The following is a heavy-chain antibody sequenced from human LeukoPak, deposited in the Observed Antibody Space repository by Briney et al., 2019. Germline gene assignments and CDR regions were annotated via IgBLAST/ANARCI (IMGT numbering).Heavy chain of an antibody. Sequence: GGSLRLPCAASGFTFSSYVMSWVRQAPGKGLEWVSAISGSGGSTYYADSVKGRFTISRDNSKNTLYLQMNSLRAEDTAVYYCAKVSWGSSGYFDYWGQGTLVTVSS. J-gene: IGHJ4*02. V-gene: IGHV3-23*01. CDR1: GFTFSSYV. CDR2: ISGSGGST. CDR3: AKVSWGSSGYFDY. D-gene: IGHD3-22*01.